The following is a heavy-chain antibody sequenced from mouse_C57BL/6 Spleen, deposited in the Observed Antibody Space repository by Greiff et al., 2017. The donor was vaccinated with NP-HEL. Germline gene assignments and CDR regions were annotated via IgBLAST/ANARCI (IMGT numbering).Heavy chain of an antibody. V-gene: IGHV1-82*01. Sequence: QVQLKESGPELVKPGASVKISCKASGYAFSSSWMNWVKQRPGKGLEWIGRIYPGDGDTNYNGKFKGKATLTADKSSSTAYMQLSSLTSEDSAVYFCARSGSREGYAMDYWGQGTSVTVSS. CDR2: IYPGDGDT. CDR1: GYAFSSSW. CDR3: ARSGSREGYAMDY. D-gene: IGHD1-1*01. J-gene: IGHJ4*01.